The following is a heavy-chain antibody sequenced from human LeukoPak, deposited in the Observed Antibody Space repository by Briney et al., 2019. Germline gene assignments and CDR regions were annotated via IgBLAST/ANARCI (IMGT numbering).Heavy chain of an antibody. J-gene: IGHJ3*02. Sequence: PGGSPSLSSAATGLNFTNHNMNWVRQAPGNGLEWASSIHSSSGSIYYADSLTGRFTISRGNAKNSLYLQMNSLRAEDTAVYYCARDLAWDAFDIWGQGTMVTVSS. CDR1: GLNFTNHN. CDR3: ARDLAWDAFDI. CDR2: IHSSSGSI. V-gene: IGHV3-21*01.